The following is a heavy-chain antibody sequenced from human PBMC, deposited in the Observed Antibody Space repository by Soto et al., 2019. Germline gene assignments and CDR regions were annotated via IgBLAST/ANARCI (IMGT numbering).Heavy chain of an antibody. Sequence: SETLSLTCTVSGGSISSYYWSWIRQPPGKGLEWIGYIYYSGSTNYNPSLKSRVTISVDTSKNQFSLKLSSVTAADTAVYYCARVVPPHYYDSSGYTLDYWSQGTLVTVSS. CDR1: GGSISSYY. J-gene: IGHJ4*02. CDR3: ARVVPPHYYDSSGYTLDY. V-gene: IGHV4-59*01. D-gene: IGHD3-22*01. CDR2: IYYSGST.